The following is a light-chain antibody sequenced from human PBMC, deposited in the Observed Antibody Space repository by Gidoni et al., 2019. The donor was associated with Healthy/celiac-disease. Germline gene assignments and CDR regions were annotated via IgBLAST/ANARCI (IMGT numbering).Light chain of an antibody. Sequence: EIVMTQSPATLSVSPGERPTLSCRASQSVSSNVAWYQQKPGQAPRLLIYGAYTRATGIPARFSGSGSGTEFTLTISSLQSEDFAVYYCQQYNNWPPWTFGQGTKVEIK. J-gene: IGKJ1*01. CDR2: GAY. V-gene: IGKV3-15*01. CDR3: QQYNNWPPWT. CDR1: QSVSSN.